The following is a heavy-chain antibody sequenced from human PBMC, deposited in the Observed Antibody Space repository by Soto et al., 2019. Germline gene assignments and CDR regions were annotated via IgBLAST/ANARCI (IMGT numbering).Heavy chain of an antibody. D-gene: IGHD3-22*01. CDR2: IKQDGSEK. Sequence: PGGSLRLSCAASGFTFSSYWMSWVRQAPGKGLEWVANIKQDGSEKYYVDSVKGRFTISRDNAKNSLYLQMNSLRAEDTAVYYCARISPGYYYDSSGYSNFAYWGQGTLVTVS. V-gene: IGHV3-7*03. CDR3: ARISPGYYYDSSGYSNFAY. CDR1: GFTFSSYW. J-gene: IGHJ4*02.